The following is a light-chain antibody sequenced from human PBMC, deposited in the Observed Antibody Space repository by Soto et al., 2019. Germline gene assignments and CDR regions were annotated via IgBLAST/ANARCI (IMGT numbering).Light chain of an antibody. CDR3: ASYAGTKLFV. Sequence: QSALTQPASVSGSPGQSITISCTGTSSDVGGYKYVSWYQQRPGKAPKLVIYEVTKRPSGVPDRFSGSKSGSTASLTVSGLQADDEAEYYCASYAGTKLFVFGSGTKLTVL. V-gene: IGLV2-8*01. CDR1: SSDVGGYKY. J-gene: IGLJ1*01. CDR2: EVT.